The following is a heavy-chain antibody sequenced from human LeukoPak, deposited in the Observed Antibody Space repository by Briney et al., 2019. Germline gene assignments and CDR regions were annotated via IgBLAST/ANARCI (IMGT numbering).Heavy chain of an antibody. D-gene: IGHD3-3*01. CDR3: AKDKGFWSGTFDY. J-gene: IGHJ4*02. CDR1: GFPFDDYA. V-gene: IGHV3-9*01. CDR2: ISWNSGSI. Sequence: GGSLRLSCAASGFPFDDYAMHWVRQAPGKGLEWSSGISWNSGSIGYADSVKGRFTISRDNAKNSLYLQMNSLRAEDTALYYCAKDKGFWSGTFDYWGQGTLVTVSS.